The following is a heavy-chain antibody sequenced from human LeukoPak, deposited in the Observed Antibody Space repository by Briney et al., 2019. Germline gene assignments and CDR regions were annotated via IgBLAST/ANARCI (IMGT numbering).Heavy chain of an antibody. D-gene: IGHD6-13*01. CDR1: GGTFSSYA. J-gene: IGHJ5*02. CDR2: IIPIFGTA. Sequence: SVKVSCKASGGTFSSYAISWVRQAPGQGLEWMGGIIPIFGTANYAQKFQGRVAITADESTSTAYMELSSLRSEDTAVYYCARASRIAAAGPNWFDPWGQGTLVTVSS. CDR3: ARASRIAAAGPNWFDP. V-gene: IGHV1-69*01.